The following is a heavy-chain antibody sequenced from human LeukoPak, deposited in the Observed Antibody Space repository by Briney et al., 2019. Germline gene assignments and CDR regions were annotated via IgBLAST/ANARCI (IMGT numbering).Heavy chain of an antibody. Sequence: SVKVSCKASGFTFSSSAVQWVRQARGRRLEWIGWIVVGSGNTNYAQKFQARVTITRDVSTSTAYMELTSLRSEDTAVYYCAAPSRIQLDYWGQGTLVTVSS. CDR1: GFTFSSSA. CDR2: IVVGSGNT. V-gene: IGHV1-58*01. J-gene: IGHJ4*02. D-gene: IGHD5-18*01. CDR3: AAPSRIQLDY.